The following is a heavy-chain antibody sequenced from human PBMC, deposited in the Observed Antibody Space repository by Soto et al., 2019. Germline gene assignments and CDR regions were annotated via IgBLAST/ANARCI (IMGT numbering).Heavy chain of an antibody. Sequence: EVQLLESGVDLVQPGGSLRLSCAASGFSFSTSSMALVRQPPGKGLEWVSAISPSASDTLYAESVKGRFTISRDNSQNTLFLQMTRLIADDTAVYYCAKGGYTFAYEWGQGALVTVSS. CDR3: AKGGYTFAYE. CDR2: ISPSASDT. D-gene: IGHD5-18*01. V-gene: IGHV3-23*01. J-gene: IGHJ4*02. CDR1: GFSFSTSS.